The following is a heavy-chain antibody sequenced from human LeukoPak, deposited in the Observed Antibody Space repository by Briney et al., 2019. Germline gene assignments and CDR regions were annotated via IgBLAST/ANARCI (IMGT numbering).Heavy chain of an antibody. Sequence: PSETLSLTCAVYGGSFSGYYWSWLRQPPGKGLEWLGEINHSGSTNYNPSLKSRVTISVDTSKNQFSLKLSSVTAADTAVYYCARCPYRYYYDSSGNFDYWGQGTLVTVSS. V-gene: IGHV4-34*01. J-gene: IGHJ4*02. CDR1: GGSFSGYY. CDR2: INHSGST. D-gene: IGHD3-22*01. CDR3: ARCPYRYYYDSSGNFDY.